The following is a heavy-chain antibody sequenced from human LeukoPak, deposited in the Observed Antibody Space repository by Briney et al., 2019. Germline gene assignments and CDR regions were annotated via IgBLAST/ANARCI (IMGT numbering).Heavy chain of an antibody. CDR2: ISGGGGST. CDR3: ASQTEYAGGWVDY. J-gene: IGHJ4*02. D-gene: IGHD6-19*01. CDR1: GFTFSSYW. Sequence: GGSLRLSCAASGFTFSSYWMTWVRQAPGKGLEWVSAISGGGGSTYYADSVKGRFTISRDNSKNTLYLQMNSLRAEDTAVYYCASQTEYAGGWVDYWGQGTLVTVSS. V-gene: IGHV3-23*01.